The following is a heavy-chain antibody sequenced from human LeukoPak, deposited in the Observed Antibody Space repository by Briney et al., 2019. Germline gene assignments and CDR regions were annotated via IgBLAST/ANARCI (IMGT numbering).Heavy chain of an antibody. Sequence: SVKVSCKASGFTFTSSFMQWVRQARGQRLEWIGWIAVGSGNTNYAQKFQGRVTITRDMSTSTAYMELSSLRSEDTAVYYCAAVFGSGYYYYFDYWGQGALVTVSS. V-gene: IGHV1-58*02. D-gene: IGHD3-22*01. J-gene: IGHJ4*02. CDR2: IAVGSGNT. CDR1: GFTFTSSF. CDR3: AAVFGSGYYYYFDY.